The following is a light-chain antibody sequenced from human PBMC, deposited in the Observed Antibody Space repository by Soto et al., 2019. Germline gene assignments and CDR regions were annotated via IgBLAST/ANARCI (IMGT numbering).Light chain of an antibody. V-gene: IGKV3-11*01. CDR1: QSVSDY. Sequence: EIVLTQSPATLSLSPGERATLSCRASQSVSDYLAWYQQKPGQAPRLLIYDASIRATGIPARFSDSASGTDCTLTISSLEREDFGVYYCQERSNWPPITFGQGTRLEIK. J-gene: IGKJ5*01. CDR3: QERSNWPPIT. CDR2: DAS.